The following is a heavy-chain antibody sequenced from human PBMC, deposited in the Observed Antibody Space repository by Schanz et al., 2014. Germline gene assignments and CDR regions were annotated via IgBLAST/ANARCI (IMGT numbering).Heavy chain of an antibody. CDR3: ARDRGTGERYFDH. Sequence: QVQLQESGPGLMRPSETLSLTCTVAGASTRGYYWTWIRRTPQHGLQWIGYVYYSGSTSYNPSLESGVSRSLDTSKNQFVLRLHSVTAADTGVYYWARDRGTGERYFDHWGQGILVTVSS. J-gene: IGHJ4*02. CDR2: VYYSGST. V-gene: IGHV4-59*01. CDR1: GASTRGYY. D-gene: IGHD1-1*01.